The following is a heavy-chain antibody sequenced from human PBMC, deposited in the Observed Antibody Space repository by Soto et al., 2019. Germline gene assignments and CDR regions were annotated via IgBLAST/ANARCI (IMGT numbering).Heavy chain of an antibody. CDR2: VSGSSGSK. D-gene: IGHD1-7*01. V-gene: IGHV3-23*01. CDR1: GFTFSSYA. CDR3: AKDCCSGTTCYCLEN. J-gene: IGHJ4*02. Sequence: EVQLLESGGGLVQPGGSLRLSCAASGFTFSSYAMSWVRQAPGKGLEWVSSVSGSSGSKSYADSVKGRFTISRDNSKSTVYLQMTSLRAEDTAVYFCAKDCCSGTTCYCLENWGQGTLVTVSS.